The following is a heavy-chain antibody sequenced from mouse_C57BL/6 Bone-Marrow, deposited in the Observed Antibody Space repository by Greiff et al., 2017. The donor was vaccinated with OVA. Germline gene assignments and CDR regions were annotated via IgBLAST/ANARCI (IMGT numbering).Heavy chain of an antibody. D-gene: IGHD1-1*01. CDR2: IYPRSGNT. Sequence: QVHVKQSGAELARPGASVKLSCKASGYTFTSYGISWVKQRTGQGLEWIGEIYPRSGNTYYNEKFKGKATMTADKSSSTAYMELRSLTSEDSAVYFCARSGGYYGAMDYWGQGTSVTVSS. CDR3: ARSGGYYGAMDY. V-gene: IGHV1-81*01. J-gene: IGHJ4*01. CDR1: GYTFTSYG.